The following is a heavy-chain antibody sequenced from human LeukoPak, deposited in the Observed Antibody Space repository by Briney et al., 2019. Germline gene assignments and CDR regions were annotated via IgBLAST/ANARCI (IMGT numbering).Heavy chain of an antibody. J-gene: IGHJ5*02. D-gene: IGHD5-18*01. Sequence: ASVKVSCTVSGYTLTELSMHWVRQAPGKGLEWMGGFDPEDGETIYAQKFQGRVTMTEDTSTDTAYMELSSLRSEDTAVYYCATRNRGYSYGYWFDPWGQGTLVTVSS. V-gene: IGHV1-24*01. CDR3: ATRNRGYSYGYWFDP. CDR2: FDPEDGET. CDR1: GYTLTELS.